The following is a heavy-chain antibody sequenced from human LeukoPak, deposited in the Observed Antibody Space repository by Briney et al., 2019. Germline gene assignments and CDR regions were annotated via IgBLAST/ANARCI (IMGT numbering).Heavy chain of an antibody. D-gene: IGHD3-22*01. CDR1: GFTFSSYA. J-gene: IGHJ4*02. V-gene: IGHV3-23*01. CDR2: ISGSGGST. Sequence: GGSLRLSCAASGFTFSSYAMSWVRQAPGKGLEWVSAISGSGGSTYYADSVKGRFTISRDNSKNTLYLQMNSLRAEDTAVYYCARETMNYYDSSGYYYFDYWGQGTLVAVSS. CDR3: ARETMNYYDSSGYYYFDY.